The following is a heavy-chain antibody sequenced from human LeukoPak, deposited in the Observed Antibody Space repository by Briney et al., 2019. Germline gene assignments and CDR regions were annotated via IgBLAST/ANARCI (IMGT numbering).Heavy chain of an antibody. CDR2: IYYSGST. CDR1: GGSISSGGYY. Sequence: SETLSLTCTVSGGSISSGGYYWSWIRQHPGKGLERIGYIYYSGSTYYNPSLKSRVTISVDTSKNQFSLKLSSVTAADTAVYYCARTPWGLNYFDYWGQGTLVTVSS. V-gene: IGHV4-31*03. D-gene: IGHD1-26*01. J-gene: IGHJ4*02. CDR3: ARTPWGLNYFDY.